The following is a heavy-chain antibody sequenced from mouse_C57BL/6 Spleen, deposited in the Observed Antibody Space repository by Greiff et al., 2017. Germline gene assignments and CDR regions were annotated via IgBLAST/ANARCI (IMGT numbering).Heavy chain of an antibody. CDR1: GYAFSSSG. Sequence: VQLQQSGPELVKPGASVKISCKASGYAFSSSGMNWVKQRPGKGLEWIGRIYRGDGDNNYNGKFKGKATLTADKSSSTAYMQLSSLTSEDSAVYFCARSGTDYWGQGTTLTVSS. J-gene: IGHJ2*01. CDR3: ARSGTDY. V-gene: IGHV1-82*01. CDR2: IYRGDGDN. D-gene: IGHD4-1*01.